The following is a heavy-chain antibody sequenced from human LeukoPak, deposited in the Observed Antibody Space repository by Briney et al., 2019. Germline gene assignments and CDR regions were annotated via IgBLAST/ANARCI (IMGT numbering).Heavy chain of an antibody. J-gene: IGHJ4*02. D-gene: IGHD1-1*01. V-gene: IGHV3-72*01. Sequence: GGSLRLSCTVSGFTFSDHYTEWVRQAPGKGLEWVGRSRNKANSYTTEYAAPVKGRFTISRDDSDKLVYLHMNSLKTEDTAVYYCTRTTGAANFDYWGQGALVSVSS. CDR1: GFTFSDHY. CDR3: TRTTGAANFDY. CDR2: SRNKANSYTT.